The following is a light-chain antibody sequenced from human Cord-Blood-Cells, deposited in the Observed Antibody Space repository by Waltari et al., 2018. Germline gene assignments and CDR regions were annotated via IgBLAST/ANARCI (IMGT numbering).Light chain of an antibody. CDR3: AAWDDSLSGRV. CDR2: RNN. J-gene: IGLJ2*01. V-gene: IGLV1-47*01. Sequence: QSVLTQPPSASGTPGQRVTISCSGSSSNIGSNYVYWYQQPPGTAPKLLIYRNNQRPSGVPDRFSGSKSGTSASLAISGVRSEDEADYYCAAWDDSLSGRVFGGGTKLTVL. CDR1: SSNIGSNY.